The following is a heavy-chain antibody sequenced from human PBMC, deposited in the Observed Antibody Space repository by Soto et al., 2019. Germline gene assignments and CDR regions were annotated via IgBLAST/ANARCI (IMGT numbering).Heavy chain of an antibody. Sequence: RPSFSPPGFSFSEYSISCGHEAPGKGLEWVATMSGGCALIYYADSLKGRFTISRDNSRNTLHLEMNSLRAEDTAVYYCTKLRAIATGASDGGGQGTLVTVYS. D-gene: IGHD2-21*02. J-gene: IGHJ4*02. CDR2: MSGGCALI. CDR3: TKLRAIATGASDG. V-gene: IGHV3-23*01. CDR1: GFSFSEYS.